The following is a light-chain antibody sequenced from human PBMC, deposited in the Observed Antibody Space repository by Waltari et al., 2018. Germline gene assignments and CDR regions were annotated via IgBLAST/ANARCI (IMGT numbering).Light chain of an antibody. J-gene: IGLJ1*01. V-gene: IGLV2-8*01. CDR1: RAAVGGYNY. Sequence: QSALTQPPSASGSPGQSVTISCTGTRAAVGGYNYVSWYQQHPGKAPKLLIYEVSKRPSGVPDRFSGSKSGNMASLTVSGLQAEDEADYYCSSFAGGKYVFGTGTRIAV. CDR2: EVS. CDR3: SSFAGGKYV.